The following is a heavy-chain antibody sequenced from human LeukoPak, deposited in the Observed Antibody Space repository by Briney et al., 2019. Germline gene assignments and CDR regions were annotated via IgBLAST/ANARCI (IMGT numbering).Heavy chain of an antibody. Sequence: QTSETLSLTCTVSGGSISSDRFYWTWVRQPAGKGLEWIGRINSSNTNYNPSLKSRVSISLDTSTNQFSLKLSSLTAADTAVYYCARVPDWTYVPDYWGQGTLVTVSS. D-gene: IGHD3-16*01. CDR1: GGSISSDRFY. J-gene: IGHJ4*02. V-gene: IGHV4-61*02. CDR2: INSSNT. CDR3: ARVPDWTYVPDY.